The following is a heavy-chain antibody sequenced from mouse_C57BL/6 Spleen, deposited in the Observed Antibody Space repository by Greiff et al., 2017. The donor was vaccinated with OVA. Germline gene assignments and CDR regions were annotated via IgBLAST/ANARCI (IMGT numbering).Heavy chain of an antibody. J-gene: IGHJ2*01. CDR2: IYPRSGNT. V-gene: IGHV1-81*01. D-gene: IGHD2-14*01. CDR1: GYTFTSYG. CDR3: ARRGGTNYFDY. Sequence: QVQLQQSGAELARPGASVKLSCKASGYTFTSYGISWVKQRTGQGLEWIGEIYPRSGNTSYNEKFKGKATLTADKSSSTAYMELRSLTSEDSAVYFGARRGGTNYFDYWGKGTTLTVSS.